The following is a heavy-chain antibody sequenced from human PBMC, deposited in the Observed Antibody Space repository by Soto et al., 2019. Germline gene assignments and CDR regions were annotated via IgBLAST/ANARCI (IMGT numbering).Heavy chain of an antibody. V-gene: IGHV4-30-4*01. Sequence: SETLSLTCTVSGGSSSSGDYYWIWIRQPPGKGLEWIGYIYYSGSTYYNPSLKSRVTISVDTSKNQFSLKLSSVTAADTAVYYCARGEEYDRVLDYWGQGTLVTVSS. CDR3: ARGEEYDRVLDY. CDR2: IYYSGST. J-gene: IGHJ4*02. CDR1: GGSSSSGDYY. D-gene: IGHD3-22*01.